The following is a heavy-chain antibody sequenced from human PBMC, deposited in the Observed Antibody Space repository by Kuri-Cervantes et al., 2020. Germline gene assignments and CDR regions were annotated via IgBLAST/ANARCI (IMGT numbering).Heavy chain of an antibody. CDR3: VTVSCSSPSCFEDYYYYMDV. V-gene: IGHV3-72*01. CDR2: SRDKRSSYTT. D-gene: IGHD2-2*01. Sequence: GGSLRLSCVGSGITLSDHYMDWVRQAPGKGLEWVGRSRDKRSSYTTEYAASVKGRFTFSRDDSKNSLYLQMNSLKTEDTAVYYCVTVSCSSPSCFEDYYYYMDVWGKGTTVTVSS. J-gene: IGHJ6*03. CDR1: GITLSDHY.